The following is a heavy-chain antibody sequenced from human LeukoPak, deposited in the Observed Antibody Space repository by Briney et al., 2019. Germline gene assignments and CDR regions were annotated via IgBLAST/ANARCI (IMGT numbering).Heavy chain of an antibody. J-gene: IGHJ6*02. V-gene: IGHV3-48*04. Sequence: GGSLRLSCAASGFTFSSYAMSWVRQAPGKGLEWVSYISSSGSTIYYADSVKGRFTISRDNAKNSLYLQMNSLRAEDTAVYYCARDHPLNYDFWSGYPLHYYYGMDVWGQGTTVTVSS. D-gene: IGHD3-3*01. CDR1: GFTFSSYA. CDR2: ISSSGSTI. CDR3: ARDHPLNYDFWSGYPLHYYYGMDV.